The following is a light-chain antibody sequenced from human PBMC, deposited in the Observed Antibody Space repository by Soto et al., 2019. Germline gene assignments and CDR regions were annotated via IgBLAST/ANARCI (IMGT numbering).Light chain of an antibody. Sequence: ALTQPGSAYGPSGRSITISCTGITSEIGSYNLVSWYQQHPGKAPKLMIYEGSKRPSGVSNRFSGSKSGNTASLTISGLQAEDEADYYCCSYAGSSTLFVFGTGTKVTVL. CDR1: TSEIGSYNL. CDR3: CSYAGSSTLFV. V-gene: IGLV2-23*01. J-gene: IGLJ1*01. CDR2: EGS.